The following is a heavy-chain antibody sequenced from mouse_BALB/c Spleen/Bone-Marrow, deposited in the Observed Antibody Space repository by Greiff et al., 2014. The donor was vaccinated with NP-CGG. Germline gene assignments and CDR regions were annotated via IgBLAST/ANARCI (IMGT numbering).Heavy chain of an antibody. J-gene: IGHJ4*01. CDR1: GYTFTSYW. D-gene: IGHD2-3*01. V-gene: IGHV1S81*02. CDR3: ARASWLLRYYYAMDY. Sequence: QVQLQQSGAELVKPGASVKLSCKASGYTFTSYWMHWVKQRPGQGLEWIGEINPSNGRTNYNEKFKSKATLTVDKSSSTAYMQLSSLTSEDSAVYYCARASWLLRYYYAMDYWGQGTSGTVSS. CDR2: INPSNGRT.